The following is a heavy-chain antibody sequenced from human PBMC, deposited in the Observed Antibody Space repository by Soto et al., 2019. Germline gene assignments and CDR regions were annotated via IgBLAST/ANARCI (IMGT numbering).Heavy chain of an antibody. J-gene: IGHJ6*02. Sequence: QVQLVQSGAEAKKPGSSVKVSCKTSGGTFSSYAISWVRQAPGQGLEWMGGIVPLFRTTNYAQKFQGRVTITADMSTYTVYMELSGLRSGDTAVYYCARGGDSSSLRAFYSYGFDVWGQGTSVTVSS. CDR2: IVPLFRTT. V-gene: IGHV1-69*06. CDR1: GGTFSSYA. D-gene: IGHD6-6*01. CDR3: ARGGDSSSLRAFYSYGFDV.